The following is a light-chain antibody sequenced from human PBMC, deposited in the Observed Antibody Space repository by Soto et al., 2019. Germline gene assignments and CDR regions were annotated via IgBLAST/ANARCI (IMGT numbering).Light chain of an antibody. CDR2: SAS. CDR1: QGIRDA. CDR3: LQRSDFPFT. Sequence: DIQMTQSPSSLSASVGDRVIITCRASQGIRDALGWYQQKPGQVPKRLIYSASSLQNGVPSRFSGSGSETVFTLTISRLQAEDFATYFCLQRSDFPFTFGQGTRLEI. J-gene: IGKJ2*01. V-gene: IGKV1-17*01.